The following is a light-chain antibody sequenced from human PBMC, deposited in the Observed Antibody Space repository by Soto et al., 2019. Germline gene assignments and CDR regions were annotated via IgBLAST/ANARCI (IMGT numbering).Light chain of an antibody. CDR3: QQYYSYTGT. J-gene: IGKJ1*01. Sequence: AIRMTQSPSSLSASTGDRVTITCRASQGISSYLAWYQQKPGKAPKLLIYAASTLQSGVPSRFSGSGSGKDFILTISCQQSEDFATYYCQQYYSYTGTFGQGTKVDNK. CDR2: AAS. V-gene: IGKV1-8*01. CDR1: QGISSY.